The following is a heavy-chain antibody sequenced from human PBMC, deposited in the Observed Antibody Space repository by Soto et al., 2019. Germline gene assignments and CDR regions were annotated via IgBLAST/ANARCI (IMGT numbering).Heavy chain of an antibody. CDR3: ARGAGTTSEGSLFDY. CDR2: VSIYNGNI. Sequence: ASLKVSCKASGSTFPSYGINWVRQAPGQGLEWMGWVSIYNGNINYVQKFQGRVTMTTDTSTSTAYMELRSLRSDDTAVYYCARGAGTTSEGSLFDYWGQGTLVTVSS. CDR1: GSTFPSYG. D-gene: IGHD1-1*01. J-gene: IGHJ4*02. V-gene: IGHV1-18*01.